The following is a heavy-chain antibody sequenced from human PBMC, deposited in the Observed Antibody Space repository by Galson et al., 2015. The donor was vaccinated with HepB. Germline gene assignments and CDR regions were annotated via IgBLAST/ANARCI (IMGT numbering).Heavy chain of an antibody. CDR1: GFTFSSYA. CDR2: ISYDGINK. V-gene: IGHV3-30*04. Sequence: SLRLSCAASGFTFSSYALHWVRQAPGKGLEWVAVISYDGINKYYADSVKGRFTISRDNAKNTLYLQMNSLRPEDTAVYFCAKDHSWSATGTHPIDYWGQGTLVSVSS. J-gene: IGHJ4*02. CDR3: AKDHSWSATGTHPIDY. D-gene: IGHD6-13*01.